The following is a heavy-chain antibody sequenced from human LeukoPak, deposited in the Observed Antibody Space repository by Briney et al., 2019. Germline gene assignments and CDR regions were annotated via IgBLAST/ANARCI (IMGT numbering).Heavy chain of an antibody. D-gene: IGHD3-3*01. CDR3: ARVAGYDFWSGVRDYYYYMDV. CDR1: AGSISSSSYY. Sequence: PSETLSLTCSVSAGSISSSSYYWGWIRQPPGKGLEWIGSIYYSGSTYYNPSLKSRVTISVDTSKNQFSLKLSSVTAADTAVYYCARVAGYDFWSGVRDYYYYMDVWGKGTTVTVSS. V-gene: IGHV4-39*07. CDR2: IYYSGST. J-gene: IGHJ6*03.